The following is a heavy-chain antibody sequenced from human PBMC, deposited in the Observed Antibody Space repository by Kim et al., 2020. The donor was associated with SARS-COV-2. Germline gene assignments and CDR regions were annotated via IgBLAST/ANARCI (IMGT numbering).Heavy chain of an antibody. V-gene: IGHV7-4-1*02. CDR2: INTNTGNP. CDR1: GYAFTSYG. CDR3: ARTRSMDF. J-gene: IGHJ6*02. Sequence: ASVKVSCKASGYAFTSYGMSWVRQAPGQGLEWMAWINTNTGNPTYAQGFTGRFVFSLDTSVSTAYLQISSLKAEDTAVYYCARTRSMDFWAKGPRSPSP.